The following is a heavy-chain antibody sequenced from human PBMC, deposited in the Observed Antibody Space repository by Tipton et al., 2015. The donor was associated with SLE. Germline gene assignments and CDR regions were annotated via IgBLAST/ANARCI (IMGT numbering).Heavy chain of an antibody. CDR1: GFTFSSYG. V-gene: IGHV3-30*02. Sequence: SLKLSCVASGFTFSSYGMHWVRQAPGKGLEWVAFIRYDETKEYYADSVNGRFIISRDTSKNTLYLQMNTLRPEDTGFYYCARDLRFYGSGSRYYFDHWGQGTSVTVSP. CDR2: IRYDETKE. D-gene: IGHD3-10*01. CDR3: ARDLRFYGSGSRYYFDH. J-gene: IGHJ4*02.